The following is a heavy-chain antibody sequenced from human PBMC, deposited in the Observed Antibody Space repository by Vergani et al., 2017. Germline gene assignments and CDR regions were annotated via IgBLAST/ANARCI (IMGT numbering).Heavy chain of an antibody. CDR1: GGSISSSSYY. D-gene: IGHD6-13*01. Sequence: QLQLQESGPGLVKPSETLSLTCTVSGGSISSSSYYWGWIRQPPGKGLEWIGSIYYSGSTYYNPSLKSRFTISVDTSKNQFTLKLSSVTAADTAVYYCARNPPAGIAAAGARGNWFDPWGQGTLVTVSS. J-gene: IGHJ5*02. V-gene: IGHV4-39*01. CDR2: IYYSGST. CDR3: ARNPPAGIAAAGARGNWFDP.